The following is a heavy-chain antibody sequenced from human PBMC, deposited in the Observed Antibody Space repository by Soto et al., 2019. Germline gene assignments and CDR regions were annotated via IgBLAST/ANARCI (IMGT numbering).Heavy chain of an antibody. D-gene: IGHD2-2*01. CDR3: ARLPRYCSSTSCPGHFDY. CDR1: GGSISSYY. J-gene: IGHJ4*02. CDR2: IYYSGST. V-gene: IGHV4-59*08. Sequence: SETLSLTCTVPGGSISSYYWSWIRQPPGKGLEWIGYIYYSGSTNYNPSLKSRVTISVDTSKNQFSLKLSSVTAADTAVYYCARLPRYCSSTSCPGHFDYWGQGTLVTVSS.